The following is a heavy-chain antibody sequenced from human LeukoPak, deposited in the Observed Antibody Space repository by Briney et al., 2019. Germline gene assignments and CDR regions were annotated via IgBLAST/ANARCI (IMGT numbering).Heavy chain of an antibody. V-gene: IGHV4-34*01. D-gene: IGHD2-15*01. CDR1: GFTFSDYY. CDR2: INHSGST. J-gene: IGHJ6*03. CDR3: ARGWGCCSGGSCSGPYYYYYMDV. Sequence: PGGSLRLSCAASGFTFSDYYMSWIRQAPGKGLEWIGEINHSGSTNYNPSLKSRVTISVDTSKNQFSLKLSSVTAADTAVYYRARGWGCCSGGSCSGPYYYYYMDVWGKGTTVTVSS.